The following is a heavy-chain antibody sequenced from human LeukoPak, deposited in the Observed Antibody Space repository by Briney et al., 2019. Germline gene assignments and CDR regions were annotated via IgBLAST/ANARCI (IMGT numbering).Heavy chain of an antibody. J-gene: IGHJ4*02. V-gene: IGHV3-23*05. CDR1: GFTFSTYA. CDR2: IDIYATKT. Sequence: GGSLRLSCATSGFTFSTYAMTWVRQAPGKGLEWVSAIDIYATKTNYADSVKGRFAISRDNSKNTLYLQMNSLRGEDTAIYYCARDYKADFWGQGTLVTVSS. CDR3: ARDYKADF. D-gene: IGHD3-10*01.